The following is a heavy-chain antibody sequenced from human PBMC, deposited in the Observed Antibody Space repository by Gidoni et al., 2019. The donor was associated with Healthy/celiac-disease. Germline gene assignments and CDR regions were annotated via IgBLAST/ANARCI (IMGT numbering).Heavy chain of an antibody. D-gene: IGHD2-2*01. J-gene: IGHJ6*03. CDR1: GGTFSTYA. V-gene: IGHV1-69*01. Sequence: QVQLVQSGAEVKKPGASVKVSCKASGGTFSTYAISWVRQAPGQGLEWMGGIIPIFGTANYAQKFQGRVTITADESTSTAYMELSSLRSEDTAVYYWARGPPEDIVVVPAARYYYYYMDVWGKGTTVTVSS. CDR3: ARGPPEDIVVVPAARYYYYYMDV. CDR2: IIPIFGTA.